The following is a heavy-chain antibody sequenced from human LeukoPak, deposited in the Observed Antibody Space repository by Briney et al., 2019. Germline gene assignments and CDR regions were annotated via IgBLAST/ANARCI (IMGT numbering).Heavy chain of an antibody. Sequence: ASETLSLTCAVYGGSFSGYYWSWIRQPPGKGLEWIGEINHSGSTNYNPSLKSRVTISVDTSKNQFSLKLSSVTAADTAVYYCARDARRYSYGRGDAFDIWGQGTMVTVSS. J-gene: IGHJ3*02. CDR2: INHSGST. D-gene: IGHD5-18*01. CDR3: ARDARRYSYGRGDAFDI. V-gene: IGHV4-34*01. CDR1: GGSFSGYY.